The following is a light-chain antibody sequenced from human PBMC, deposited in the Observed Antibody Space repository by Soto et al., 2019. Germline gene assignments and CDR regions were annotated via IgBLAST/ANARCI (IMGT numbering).Light chain of an antibody. CDR3: LQYGNSPGT. V-gene: IGKV3-20*01. CDR1: QSVSSSY. J-gene: IGKJ1*01. Sequence: EIVLTQSPGTLSLSPGERATLSCRASQSVSSSYLAWYQQKPGQAPRLLISSASSRATGIPDRFSGSGSGTDFTLTISRLEPEDFAVSYCLQYGNSPGTFGQGTKVEIK. CDR2: SAS.